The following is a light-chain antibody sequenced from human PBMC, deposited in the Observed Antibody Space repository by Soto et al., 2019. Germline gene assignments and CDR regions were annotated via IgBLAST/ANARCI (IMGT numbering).Light chain of an antibody. V-gene: IGKV3-11*01. Sequence: EPVLTQSPATLSVSPGERATLSCRASQSVGTSLAWYQHKPGQAPRLLIYDASNRATGIPARFSGSGSGTDFTLTISSLDPEDFAVYYCQQRRNWPPITFGQGTRLEI. CDR2: DAS. CDR3: QQRRNWPPIT. CDR1: QSVGTS. J-gene: IGKJ5*01.